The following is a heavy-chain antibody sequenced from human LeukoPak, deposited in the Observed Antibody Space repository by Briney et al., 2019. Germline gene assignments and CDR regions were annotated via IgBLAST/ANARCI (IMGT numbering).Heavy chain of an antibody. CDR3: AKDHPRIAVAGYFDY. J-gene: IGHJ4*02. Sequence: PGGSLRLSCAASGFTFSSYGMHWVRQAPGKGLEWVAVIWYDGSNKYYADSVKGRFTISRDNPKNTLYLQMNSLRAEDTAVYYCAKDHPRIAVAGYFDYWGQGTLVTVSS. D-gene: IGHD6-19*01. V-gene: IGHV3-33*06. CDR2: IWYDGSNK. CDR1: GFTFSSYG.